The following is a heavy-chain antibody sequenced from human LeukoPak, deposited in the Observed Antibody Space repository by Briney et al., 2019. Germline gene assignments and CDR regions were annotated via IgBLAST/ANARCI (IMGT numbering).Heavy chain of an antibody. D-gene: IGHD1-26*01. J-gene: IGHJ4*02. Sequence: GGSLRLSCAASGFTFSSYSMNWVRQAPGKGLEWVSSISSSSSNLYYADSVKGRFTISRDNSKNTLYLQMNSLRAEDTAVYYCARELLEGATFDYWGQGTLVTVSS. CDR1: GFTFSSYS. CDR3: ARELLEGATFDY. V-gene: IGHV3-21*01. CDR2: ISSSSSNL.